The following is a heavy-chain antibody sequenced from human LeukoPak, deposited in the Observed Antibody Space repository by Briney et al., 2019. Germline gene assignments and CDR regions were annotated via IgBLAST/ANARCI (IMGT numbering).Heavy chain of an antibody. V-gene: IGHV5-51*01. CDR3: ARRGTPDAFDI. CDR1: GYIFTNYW. CDR2: IYPGDSDT. J-gene: IGHJ3*02. Sequence: GESLKISCRASGYIFTNYWIGWVRQMPGKGLEWMGIIYPGDSDTRYSPSFQGQVTISADKSISTAYLQWSSLKASDTAMYYCARRGTPDAFDIWGQGTMVTVSS.